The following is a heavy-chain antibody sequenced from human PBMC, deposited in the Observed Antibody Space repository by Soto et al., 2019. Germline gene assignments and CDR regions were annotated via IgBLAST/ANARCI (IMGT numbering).Heavy chain of an antibody. D-gene: IGHD2-15*01. V-gene: IGHV1-2*04. CDR3: ARGLPGAFSRRSCYCTHP. Sequence: SENLSCKASAYAFPGSYLHWVRRAPGQGLEWMGWINPNSGGTNYAQKFQGWVTMTRDTSISTAYMELSRLRSDDTAVYYCARGLPGAFSRRSCYCTHPSGPGLLVTVS. CDR2: INPNSGGT. J-gene: IGHJ5*02. CDR1: AYAFPGSY.